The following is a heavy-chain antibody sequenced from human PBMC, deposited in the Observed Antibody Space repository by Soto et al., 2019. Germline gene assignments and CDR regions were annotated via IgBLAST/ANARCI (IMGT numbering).Heavy chain of an antibody. Sequence: GASVKVSCKASGCTFSSYAISWVRQAPGQGLEWMGGIIPIFGTANYAQKFQGRVTITADKSTSTAYMELSSLRSEDTAVYYCATSPTVYYGMDVWGQGTTVTVSS. CDR3: ATSPTVYYGMDV. V-gene: IGHV1-69*06. D-gene: IGHD4-17*01. CDR1: GCTFSSYA. CDR2: IIPIFGTA. J-gene: IGHJ6*02.